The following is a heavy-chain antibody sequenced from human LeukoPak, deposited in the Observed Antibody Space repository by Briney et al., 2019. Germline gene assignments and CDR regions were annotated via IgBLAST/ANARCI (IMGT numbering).Heavy chain of an antibody. V-gene: IGHV3-48*03. CDR3: ARDDHDSSGYYSN. Sequence: PGGSLRLSCAASGFTFSSYEMNWVRQAPGKGLEWVSYISSSGSTIYYADSVKGRFTISRDNAKNSLYLQMNSLRAEDTAVCYCARDDHDSSGYYSNWGQGTLVTVSS. CDR2: ISSSGSTI. J-gene: IGHJ4*02. D-gene: IGHD3-22*01. CDR1: GFTFSSYE.